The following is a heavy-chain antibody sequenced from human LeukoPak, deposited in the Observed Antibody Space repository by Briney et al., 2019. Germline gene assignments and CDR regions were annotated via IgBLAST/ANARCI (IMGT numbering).Heavy chain of an antibody. CDR1: GFSLSTSGMR. Sequence: SVPTLVNPTQTLTLTCTFSGFSLSTSGMRVSWIRQPPGTALEWLARIDWDDDKFYTTSLKTRLTISKDTSKNQVVLTMTNMDPVDTATYYCARVHGYGFFYFDYWGQGTLVTVSS. CDR3: ARVHGYGFFYFDY. D-gene: IGHD5-18*01. J-gene: IGHJ4*02. CDR2: IDWDDDK. V-gene: IGHV2-70*04.